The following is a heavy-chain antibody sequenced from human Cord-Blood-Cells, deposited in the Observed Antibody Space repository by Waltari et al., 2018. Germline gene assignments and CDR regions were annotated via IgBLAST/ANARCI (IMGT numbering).Heavy chain of an antibody. V-gene: IGHV1-2*02. J-gene: IGHJ3*02. CDR2: INPNSGGT. D-gene: IGHD2-2*01. CDR3: ARVPCSSTSCYDAFDI. Sequence: MHWVRQAPGQGLEWMGWINPNSGGTNYAQKFQGRVTMTRDTSISTAYMELSRLRSDDTAVYYCARVPCSSTSCYDAFDIWGQGTMVTVSS.